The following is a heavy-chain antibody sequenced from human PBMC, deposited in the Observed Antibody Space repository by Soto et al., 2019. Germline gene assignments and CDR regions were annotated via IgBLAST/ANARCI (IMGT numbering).Heavy chain of an antibody. CDR2: IYYSGST. V-gene: IGHV4-31*03. CDR3: ASRSNTYFDY. Sequence: SETLSLTCNVSGGPINSPDYYWSWIRQHPGKGLEWIGYIYYSGSTYYNPSLKSRVTISVDTSKNQFSLKLSSVTAADTAVYYCASRSNTYFDYWGQGTLVTVSS. D-gene: IGHD1-26*01. CDR1: GGPINSPDYY. J-gene: IGHJ4*02.